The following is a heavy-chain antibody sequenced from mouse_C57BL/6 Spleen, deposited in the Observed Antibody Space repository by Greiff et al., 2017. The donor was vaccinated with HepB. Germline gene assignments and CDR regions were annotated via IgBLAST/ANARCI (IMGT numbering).Heavy chain of an antibody. CDR3: TTTEGYSLYYFDY. CDR2: IDPENGDT. D-gene: IGHD2-3*01. J-gene: IGHJ2*01. V-gene: IGHV14-4*01. CDR1: GFNIKDDY. Sequence: EVQLQQSGAELVRPGASVKLSCTASGFNIKDDYMHWVKQRPEQGLEWIGWIDPENGDTEYASKFQGKATITADTSSNTAYLQLSSLTSEDTAVYYCTTTEGYSLYYFDYWGQGTTLTVSS.